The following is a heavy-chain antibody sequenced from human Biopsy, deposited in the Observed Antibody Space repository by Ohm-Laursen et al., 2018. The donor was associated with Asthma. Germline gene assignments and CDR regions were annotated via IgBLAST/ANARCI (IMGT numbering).Heavy chain of an antibody. V-gene: IGHV4-39*02. CDR1: GDAMSTSGSY. J-gene: IGHJ2*01. Sequence: SETLSLTRIVSGDAMSTSGSYWGWIRQSPGKGLEWIGSIYYSGRTYYNPSLESRVTISADTSKNHFALKVTYVTAADTAVYYCARAVSSSSYWYFDLWGRGDLVTVSS. CDR3: ARAVSSSSYWYFDL. CDR2: IYYSGRT. D-gene: IGHD6-6*01.